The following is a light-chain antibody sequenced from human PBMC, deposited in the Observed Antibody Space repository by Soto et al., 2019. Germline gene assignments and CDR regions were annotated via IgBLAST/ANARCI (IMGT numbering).Light chain of an antibody. Sequence: EVVMTQSPATLSVSPGEGATLSCRASQGIGTLLAWYQQRPGQAPRLLIYGASTRATGLPARFSGSGSGTDFTPTTSGLQSVAVAVSYRQQYYNWTITVGGGTNVES. CDR2: GAS. V-gene: IGKV3-15*01. J-gene: IGKJ4*01. CDR3: QQYYNWTIT. CDR1: QGIGTL.